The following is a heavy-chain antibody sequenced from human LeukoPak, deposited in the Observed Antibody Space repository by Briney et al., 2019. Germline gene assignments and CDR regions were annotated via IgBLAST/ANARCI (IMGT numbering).Heavy chain of an antibody. CDR1: GFTFSSYS. Sequence: GGSLRLSCAASGFTFSSYSMNWVRQAPGKGLEWVSSISSSSSYIYYADSVKGRFTISRDNAKNSLYLQMNSLRAEDTAVYYCARKYYYDSSGYWVFDYWGQGTLVTVSS. D-gene: IGHD3-22*01. V-gene: IGHV3-21*01. J-gene: IGHJ4*02. CDR2: ISSSSSYI. CDR3: ARKYYYDSSGYWVFDY.